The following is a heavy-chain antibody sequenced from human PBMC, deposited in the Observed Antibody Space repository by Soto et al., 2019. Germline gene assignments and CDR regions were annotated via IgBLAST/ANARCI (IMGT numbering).Heavy chain of an antibody. CDR2: IYWDDDK. Sequence: QITLKESGPTLVKPTQTLTLTCTFSGFSLSTSGVGVGWIRQPPGKALEWLALIYWDDDKRYSPSLKSRLTITKDPSKNQVVLTMTNMDPVDTATYYCAHSYLYYAILTGYYTGAFDIWGQGTMVTVSS. D-gene: IGHD3-9*01. CDR1: GFSLSTSGVG. CDR3: AHSYLYYAILTGYYTGAFDI. J-gene: IGHJ3*02. V-gene: IGHV2-5*02.